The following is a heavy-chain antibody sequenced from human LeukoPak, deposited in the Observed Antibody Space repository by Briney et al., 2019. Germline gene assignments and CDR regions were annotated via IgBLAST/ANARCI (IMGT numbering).Heavy chain of an antibody. CDR1: GFSLSTSGVG. V-gene: IGHV2-5*01. Sequence: SGPTLVKPTQTLTLTCTFSGFSLSTSGVGVGWIRQPPGKALEWLALIYWNDDKRYSPSLKSRLTITKDTSKNQVVLTMTNMDPVDTATYYCAHRTSKAQGDTIFGVVTNNWFDPWGQGTLVTVSS. J-gene: IGHJ5*02. CDR2: IYWNDDK. D-gene: IGHD3-3*01. CDR3: AHRTSKAQGDTIFGVVTNNWFDP.